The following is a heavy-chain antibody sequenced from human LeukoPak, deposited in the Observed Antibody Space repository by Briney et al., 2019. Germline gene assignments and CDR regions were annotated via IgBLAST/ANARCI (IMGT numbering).Heavy chain of an antibody. CDR3: ARAITRGADAFDI. Sequence: SVKVSCKASGGTFSSYAISWVRQAPGQGLEWMGGIIPIFGTANYAQKFQGRVTITADGSTSTAYMELSSLRSEDTAVYYCARAITRGADAFDIWGQGTMVTVSS. D-gene: IGHD1-26*01. CDR2: IIPIFGTA. CDR1: GGTFSSYA. J-gene: IGHJ3*02. V-gene: IGHV1-69*01.